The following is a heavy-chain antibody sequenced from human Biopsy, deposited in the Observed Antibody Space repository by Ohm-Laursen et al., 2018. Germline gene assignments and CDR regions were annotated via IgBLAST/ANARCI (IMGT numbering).Heavy chain of an antibody. CDR3: AKTRGEARAAANF. CDR2: ISGIGDTT. J-gene: IGHJ4*02. D-gene: IGHD6-13*01. CDR1: GFTFSDYY. Sequence: SLRLSCAASGFTFSDYYMSWIRQAPGRGLEWVSHISGIGDTTYYADSVKGRFSISRDNSNNTLYLQMNSLRVDDTAVYYCAKTRGEARAAANFWGQGTLVTVSS. V-gene: IGHV3-23*01.